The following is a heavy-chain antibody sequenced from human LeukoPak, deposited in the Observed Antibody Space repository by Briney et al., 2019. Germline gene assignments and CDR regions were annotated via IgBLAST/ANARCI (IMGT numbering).Heavy chain of an antibody. CDR2: INHSGST. CDR1: GGSFSGYY. J-gene: IGHJ4*02. V-gene: IGHV4-34*01. CDR3: ASPRWGSYRYHFDY. D-gene: IGHD3-16*02. Sequence: PSETLSHTCAVYGGSFSGYYWGWIRQPPGKGLEWIGEINHSGSTNYNPSLKSRVTISVDTSKNQFSLKLSSVTAADTAVYYCASPRWGSYRYHFDYWGQGTLVTVSS.